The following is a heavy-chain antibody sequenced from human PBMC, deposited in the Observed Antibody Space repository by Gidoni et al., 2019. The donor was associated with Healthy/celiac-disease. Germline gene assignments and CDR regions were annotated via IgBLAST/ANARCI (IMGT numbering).Heavy chain of an antibody. V-gene: IGHV1-8*01. CDR2: MNPNSGNT. CDR3: ASGHQLRLGELSSIEGY. D-gene: IGHD3-16*02. J-gene: IGHJ4*02. Sequence: QVQLVQSGAEVKKPGASVKVSCKASGYTFTSYDSNWVRQATGQGIEWMGWMNPNSGNTGYAQKCQGRVTMTRNTSISPAYMERSSLRSEDTAVYYCASGHQLRLGELSSIEGYWGQGTLVTVSS. CDR1: GYTFTSYD.